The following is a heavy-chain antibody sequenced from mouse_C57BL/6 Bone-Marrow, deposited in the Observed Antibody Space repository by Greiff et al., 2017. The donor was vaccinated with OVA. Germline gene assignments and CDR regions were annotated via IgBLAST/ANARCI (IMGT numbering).Heavy chain of an antibody. J-gene: IGHJ4*01. CDR1: GYTFTSYW. CDR3: ANHGSSSLMDY. D-gene: IGHD1-1*01. V-gene: IGHV1-72*01. CDR2: MYPNSGGT. Sequence: QVHVKQSGAELVKPGASVKLSCKASGYTFTSYWLHWVKQRPGRGLEWIGRMYPNSGGTKYNEKFKGKATLTVDKPSSTAYMQLSSLTSDDSAVYYCANHGSSSLMDYWGQGTSVTVSS.